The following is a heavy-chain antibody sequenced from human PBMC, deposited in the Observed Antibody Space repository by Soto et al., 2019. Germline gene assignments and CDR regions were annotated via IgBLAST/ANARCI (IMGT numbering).Heavy chain of an antibody. V-gene: IGHV3-30-3*01. J-gene: IGHJ6*02. CDR3: ARGNGGREGITIFGVVNFYYGMDV. D-gene: IGHD3-3*01. CDR2: ISYDGSNK. CDR1: GFTFSSYT. Sequence: GGSLRLSCAASGFTFSSYTMHWVRQAPGKGLDWVAVISYDGSNKYYADSVKGRFTISRDNSKNTLYLQMNSLRAEDTAVYYCARGNGGREGITIFGVVNFYYGMDVWGQGTTVTVSS.